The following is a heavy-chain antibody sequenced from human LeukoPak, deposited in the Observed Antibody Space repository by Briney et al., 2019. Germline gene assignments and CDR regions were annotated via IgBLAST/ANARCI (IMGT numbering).Heavy chain of an antibody. V-gene: IGHV3-23*01. J-gene: IGHJ4*02. D-gene: IGHD1-26*01. CDR3: AKGGGSYSYYFDY. Sequence: PGASLRLSCAASGFTFSSYAMSWVRQAPGKGLEWVSAISGSGGSTYYTDSVKGRFTISRDSSKNTLYLQMNSLRAEDTAVYYCAKGGGSYSYYFDYWGQGTLVTVSS. CDR1: GFTFSSYA. CDR2: ISGSGGST.